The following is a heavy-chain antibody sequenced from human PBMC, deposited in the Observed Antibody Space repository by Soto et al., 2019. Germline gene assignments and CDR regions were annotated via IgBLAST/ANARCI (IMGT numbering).Heavy chain of an antibody. J-gene: IGHJ6*04. V-gene: IGHV3-11*01. Sequence: GWSLRLSCAASGFIFSDYYMSLVRQTPGKGLEWISYISTSGDSTYYADSVRGRITISRDSSKKTLYLQMSSLRAEDTAVYYCTKGLGPAADYGMEVWGKGTKVTVSS. CDR2: ISTSGDST. CDR3: TKGLGPAADYGMEV. CDR1: GFIFSDYY. D-gene: IGHD2-2*01.